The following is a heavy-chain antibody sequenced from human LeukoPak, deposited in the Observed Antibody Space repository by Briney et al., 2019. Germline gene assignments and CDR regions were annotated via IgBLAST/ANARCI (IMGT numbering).Heavy chain of an antibody. Sequence: GGSLRLSCGASGFTFSSYAMSWVRQAPGKGLEWVSGISGSGGTTYYADSVKGRFTISRDSSKNTLYLQMNSLRAEHTAVYYCAKDPPFDDYYFDFWGQGTLVTVSS. CDR3: AKDPPFDDYYFDF. CDR2: ISGSGGTT. J-gene: IGHJ4*02. V-gene: IGHV3-23*01. D-gene: IGHD2-21*02. CDR1: GFTFSSYA.